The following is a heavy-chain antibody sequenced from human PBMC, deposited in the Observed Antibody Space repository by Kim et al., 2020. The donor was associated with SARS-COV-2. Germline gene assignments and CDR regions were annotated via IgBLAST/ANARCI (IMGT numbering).Heavy chain of an antibody. CDR3: ARFTGMDV. J-gene: IGHJ6*02. D-gene: IGHD3-3*01. Sequence: WDDGKTYRPSLKSRLTITKDTSKNQVLLTLTNVDTVDTATYYCARFTGMDVWGQGTTVTVSS. V-gene: IGHV2-5*02. CDR2: WDDGK.